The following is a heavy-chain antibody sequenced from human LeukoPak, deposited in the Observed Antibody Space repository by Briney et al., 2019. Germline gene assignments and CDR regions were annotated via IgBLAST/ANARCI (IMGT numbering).Heavy chain of an antibody. Sequence: GGSLRLSCAASGFTLSTHAMHWVRHAPGRGLGWMAVISYDGGNKDYADSVEGRLTISRETSKNTLYLHMNNLSVEDTAGYYCARGTLLDKDAFDIWGEGTMVSVSS. CDR3: ARGTLLDKDAFDI. CDR2: ISYDGGNK. CDR1: GFTLSTHA. V-gene: IGHV3-30-3*01. J-gene: IGHJ3*02.